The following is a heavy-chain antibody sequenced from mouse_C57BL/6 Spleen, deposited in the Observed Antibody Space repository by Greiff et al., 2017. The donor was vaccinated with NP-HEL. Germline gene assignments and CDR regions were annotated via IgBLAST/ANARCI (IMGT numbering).Heavy chain of an antibody. D-gene: IGHD2-14*01. CDR2: IDPSDSYT. CDR3: ARGVRRYAMDY. V-gene: IGHV1-69*01. J-gene: IGHJ4*01. Sequence: QVQLQQPGAELVMPGASVKLSCKASGYTFTSYWMHWVKQRPGQGLEWIGEIDPSDSYTNYNQKFKGKSTLTVDKSSSTAYMQLSSLTSEDSAVYYWARGVRRYAMDYWGQGTSVTVSS. CDR1: GYTFTSYW.